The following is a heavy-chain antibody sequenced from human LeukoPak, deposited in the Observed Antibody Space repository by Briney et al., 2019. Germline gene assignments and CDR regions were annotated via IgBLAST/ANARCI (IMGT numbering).Heavy chain of an antibody. D-gene: IGHD3-10*01. CDR1: GFTFSSYD. V-gene: IGHV3-13*01. CDR3: ARGYYYGSGSYSVFDY. CDR2: IGTAGDT. Sequence: GGSLRLSCAASGFTFSSYDMHWVRQATGKGLEWVSAIGTAGDTYYPGSVKGRLTISRENAKNSLYLQMNSLRAGDTAVYYCARGYYYGSGSYSVFDYWGQGTLVTVSS. J-gene: IGHJ4*02.